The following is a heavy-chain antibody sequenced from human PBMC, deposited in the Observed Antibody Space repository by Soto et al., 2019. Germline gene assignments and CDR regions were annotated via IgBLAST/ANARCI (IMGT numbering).Heavy chain of an antibody. D-gene: IGHD3-16*02. CDR1: GGSIGSYY. V-gene: IGHV4-59*01. Sequence: SETLSLTCTVSGGSIGSYYWSWVRRPPGKGLEWIGYIDYRGTTEYNPSLRSRVTMSVDTSKSRSSLRLTSVSAADTAVYYCARDRSRVHYGMDVWGLGTTVTVSS. J-gene: IGHJ6*02. CDR2: IDYRGTT. CDR3: ARDRSRVHYGMDV.